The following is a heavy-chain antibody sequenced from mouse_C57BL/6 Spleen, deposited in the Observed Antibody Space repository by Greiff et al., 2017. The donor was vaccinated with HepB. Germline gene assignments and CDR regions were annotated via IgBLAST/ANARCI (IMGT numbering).Heavy chain of an antibody. CDR1: GYTFTSYW. J-gene: IGHJ2*01. CDR2: INPSSGYT. CDR3: ARRGQEYYFDY. D-gene: IGHD3-2*02. Sequence: VQLQQSGAELAKPGASVKLSCKASGYTFTSYWMHWVKQRPGQGLEWIGYINPSSGYTKYNQKFKDKATLTAGKSSSTAYMQLSSLTYEDSAVYYCARRGQEYYFDYWGQGTTLTVSS. V-gene: IGHV1-7*01.